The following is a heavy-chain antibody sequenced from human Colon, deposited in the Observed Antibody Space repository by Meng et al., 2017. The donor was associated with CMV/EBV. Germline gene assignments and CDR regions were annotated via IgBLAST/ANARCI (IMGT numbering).Heavy chain of an antibody. CDR1: GFSLTTTGSG. CDR3: ARHSLTILTD. J-gene: IGHJ4*02. CDR2: IHWDDDK. Sequence: TTLKESGPALAKPKQTLTLTCTFSGFSLTTTGSGVAWVRQPPGKAPELLALIHWDDDKRYSPSLKNRLNITKDTSKNQVVLSMTDLDPADTGTFYCARHSLTILTDWGQGALVTVSS. D-gene: IGHD2-8*02. V-gene: IGHV2-5*02.